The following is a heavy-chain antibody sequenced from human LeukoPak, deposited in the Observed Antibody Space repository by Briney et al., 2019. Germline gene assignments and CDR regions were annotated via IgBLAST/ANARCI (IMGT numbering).Heavy chain of an antibody. Sequence: ASVKVSCKASGYTFTGYYMHWVRQAPGQGLEWMGWINPNSGGTNYAQKFQGWVTMTRDTSIRTAYMELRRLRSDDTAVYYCARGPLRNWFDPWGQGTLSPSPQ. CDR1: GYTFTGYY. J-gene: IGHJ5*02. V-gene: IGHV1-2*04. CDR3: ARGPLRNWFDP. CDR2: INPNSGGT.